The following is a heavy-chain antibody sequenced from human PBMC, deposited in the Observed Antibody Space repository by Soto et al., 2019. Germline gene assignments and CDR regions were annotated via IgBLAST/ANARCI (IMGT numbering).Heavy chain of an antibody. CDR2: ITSKTGDQ. J-gene: IGHJ4*01. Sequence: PGGSLRLSCAASGFTFNKYSMNWVRQAPGEGLEWVSSITSKTGDQYYADSVKGRFIISRDNTKNSLSLQVTSLRDEDTAVYYCARDLMPNDRGLGDLAYRGHGTLVTVSS. D-gene: IGHD3-22*01. V-gene: IGHV3-21*06. CDR1: GFTFNKYS. CDR3: ARDLMPNDRGLGDLAY.